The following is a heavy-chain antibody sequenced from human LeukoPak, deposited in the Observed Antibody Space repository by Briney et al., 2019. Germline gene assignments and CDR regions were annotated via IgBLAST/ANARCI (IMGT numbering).Heavy chain of an antibody. D-gene: IGHD3-10*01. CDR1: GYTFTSYD. Sequence: ASVKVSCKASGYTFTSYDINWVRQATGHGLEWMGWMNPNSGNTGYAQKLQGRVTMTTDTSTSTAYMELRSLRSDDTAVYYRARDLTQSLYYYGSGSFPSDYWGQGTLVTVSS. J-gene: IGHJ4*02. CDR3: ARDLTQSLYYYGSGSFPSDY. V-gene: IGHV1-8*01. CDR2: MNPNSGNT.